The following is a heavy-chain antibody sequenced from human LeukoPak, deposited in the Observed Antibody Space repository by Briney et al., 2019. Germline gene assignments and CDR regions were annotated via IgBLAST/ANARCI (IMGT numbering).Heavy chain of an antibody. CDR2: IIPILGIA. CDR3: ARGVVVVVAAQYNWFDP. Sequence: GASVKVSCKASGGTFSSYAIRWVRQAPGQGLEWMGRIIPILGIANYAQKFQGRVTITADKSTSTAYMELSSLRDEDTAVYYCARGVVVVVAAQYNWFDPWGQGTLVTVSS. D-gene: IGHD2-15*01. CDR1: GGTFSSYA. J-gene: IGHJ5*02. V-gene: IGHV1-69*04.